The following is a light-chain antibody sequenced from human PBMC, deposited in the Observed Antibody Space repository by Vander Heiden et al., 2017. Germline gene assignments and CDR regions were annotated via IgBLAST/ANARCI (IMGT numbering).Light chain of an antibody. CDR3: QQYNNWPLYT. CDR2: CAS. CDR1: QSVSSN. J-gene: IGKJ2*01. Sequence: EIVMTQSPATLSVSPGERATLSCRASQSVSSNLAWYQQKPGQAPRLLIYCASTRATGSPARFSGSGSGTEFTLTISSLQSEDFAVYYCQQYNNWPLYTFGQGTKLEIK. V-gene: IGKV3-15*01.